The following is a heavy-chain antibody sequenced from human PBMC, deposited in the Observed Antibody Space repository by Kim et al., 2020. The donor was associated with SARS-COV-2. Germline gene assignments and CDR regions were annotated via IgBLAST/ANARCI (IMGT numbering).Heavy chain of an antibody. CDR1: GFTFSSNG. Sequence: GGSLRLSCAVSGFTFSSNGMHWVHQAPGKGLEWVAVISYDGSNKYYADSVRGRFTISRDNSKNTLYLEMNSLRAEDTAVYYCAKDRSNSWSLDYWGQGTLVTVSS. CDR2: ISYDGSNK. J-gene: IGHJ4*02. CDR3: AKDRSNSWSLDY. D-gene: IGHD6-13*01. V-gene: IGHV3-30*18.